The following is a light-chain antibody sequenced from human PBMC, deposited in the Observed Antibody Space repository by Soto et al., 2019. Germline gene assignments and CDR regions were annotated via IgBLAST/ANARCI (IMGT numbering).Light chain of an antibody. CDR2: DDS. CDR1: NIGSKS. V-gene: IGLV3-21*02. Sequence: SYELTQTSSVSVAPGQTAKITCGGNNIGSKSVHWYQQKAGQAPVLVVHDDSDRPSGIPERFSGSNSANTATLTISRVEAGHEADYYCHVWESSGDQVVFAGGTKLTVL. J-gene: IGLJ2*01. CDR3: HVWESSGDQVV.